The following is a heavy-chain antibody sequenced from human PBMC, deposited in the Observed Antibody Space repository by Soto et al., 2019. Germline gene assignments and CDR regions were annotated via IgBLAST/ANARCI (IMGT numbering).Heavy chain of an antibody. Sequence: QITLKESGPTLVKPTQTLTLTCTFSGFSLSTSGVGVGWIRQPPGKAPEWLALIYWDDNKRYTPSLKSRLTITKDSSKNHVVLTMTNMDPVDTATYYCAHRRSYCSGGSCYSGFDYWGQGTLVTVSS. D-gene: IGHD2-15*01. CDR2: IYWDDNK. J-gene: IGHJ4*02. CDR3: AHRRSYCSGGSCYSGFDY. CDR1: GFSLSTSGVG. V-gene: IGHV2-5*02.